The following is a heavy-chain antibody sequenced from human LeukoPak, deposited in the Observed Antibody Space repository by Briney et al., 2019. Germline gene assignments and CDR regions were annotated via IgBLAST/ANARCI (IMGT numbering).Heavy chain of an antibody. D-gene: IGHD4-17*01. CDR2: ISISSRTI. V-gene: IGHV3-48*01. CDR1: GFTFSSYN. CDR3: ARDPYGDYDDGFDY. J-gene: IGHJ4*02. Sequence: GGSLRLSCAASGFTFSSYNMNWVRQAPGKGLEWVSYISISSRTIYYADSVRGRCTISRDNAKNSLFLQMNSLRAEDTAVYYCARDPYGDYDDGFDYWGQGTLVTVSS.